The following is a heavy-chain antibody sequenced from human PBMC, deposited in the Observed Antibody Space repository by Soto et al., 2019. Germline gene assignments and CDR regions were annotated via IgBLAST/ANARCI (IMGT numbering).Heavy chain of an antibody. CDR2: IWYDGSNK. D-gene: IGHD1-1*01. J-gene: IGHJ6*02. CDR1: GFTFSSYG. V-gene: IGHV3-33*01. Sequence: HPGGSLRLSCAASGFTFSSYGMHWVRQAPGKGLEWVAVIWYDGSNKYYADSVKGRFTISRDNSKNTLYLQMNSLRAEDTAVYYCAREKRIVRLPDYYYGMDVWGQGTTVTVSS. CDR3: AREKRIVRLPDYYYGMDV.